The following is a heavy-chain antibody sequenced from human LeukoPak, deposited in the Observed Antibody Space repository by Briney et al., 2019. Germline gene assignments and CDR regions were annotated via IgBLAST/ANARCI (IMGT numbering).Heavy chain of an antibody. Sequence: ASVKVSCKASGYTFISYAVHWVRQAPGQRLEWMGWINPANGHTKYSQKFQGRVTITRDTSASTAYMELSSLRSGETAVYYCARGSGKQWLVGDWYFDLWGRGTLATVSS. CDR3: ARGSGKQWLVGDWYFDL. V-gene: IGHV1-3*01. CDR2: INPANGHT. D-gene: IGHD6-19*01. J-gene: IGHJ2*01. CDR1: GYTFISYA.